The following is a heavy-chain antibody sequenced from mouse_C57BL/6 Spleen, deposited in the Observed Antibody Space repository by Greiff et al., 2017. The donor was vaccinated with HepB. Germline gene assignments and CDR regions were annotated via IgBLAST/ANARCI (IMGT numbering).Heavy chain of an antibody. CDR1: GYSITSGYY. CDR2: ISYDGSN. V-gene: IGHV3-6*01. CDR3: ARGNYVHFDY. Sequence: EVKLQESGPGLVKPSQSLSLTCSVTGYSITSGYYWNWIRQFPGNKLEWMGYISYDGSNNYNPSLKNRISITRDTSKNQFFLKLNSVTTEDTATYYCARGNYVHFDYWGQGTTLTVSS. J-gene: IGHJ2*01. D-gene: IGHD2-1*01.